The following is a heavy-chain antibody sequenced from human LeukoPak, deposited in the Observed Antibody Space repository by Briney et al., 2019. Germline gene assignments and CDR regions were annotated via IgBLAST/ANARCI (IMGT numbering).Heavy chain of an antibody. V-gene: IGHV4-59*01. Sequence: SETLSLTCSVSGGSISSYYWSWIRQPPGKGLEWIGCIYYSGSTNYNPSLKSRVTISLDTSKSQFSLKLTSVTAADTAVYYCARAPIPYDRSRTDYRFDPWGQGTLVTVAS. D-gene: IGHD3-16*01. J-gene: IGHJ5*02. CDR3: ARAPIPYDRSRTDYRFDP. CDR1: GGSISSYY. CDR2: IYYSGST.